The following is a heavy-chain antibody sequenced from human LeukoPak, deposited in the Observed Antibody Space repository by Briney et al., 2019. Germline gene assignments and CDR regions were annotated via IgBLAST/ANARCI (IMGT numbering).Heavy chain of an antibody. CDR1: GFTFSNYA. CDR3: GRDPNGDYVGAFEF. Sequence: VGSLRLSCAASGFTFSNYALIWVRQAPGKGLEWVAGIHGNGETTYYGDSVKGRFTISRDNSKSTLYLQMNSLRAEDTAVYYCGRDPNGDYVGAFEFWGQGTKVTVSS. CDR2: IHGNGETT. V-gene: IGHV3-23*01. D-gene: IGHD3-16*01. J-gene: IGHJ3*01.